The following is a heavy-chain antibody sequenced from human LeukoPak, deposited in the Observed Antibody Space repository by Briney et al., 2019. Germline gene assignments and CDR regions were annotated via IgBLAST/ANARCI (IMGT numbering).Heavy chain of an antibody. CDR2: IYYSGST. D-gene: IGHD6-19*01. Sequence: SETLSLTCTVSGGSVSSGGHHWSWIRQSPGKGLEWIGRIYYSGSTNYNPSLQSRVSISVDTSTNKFSLKLSSVTAADTAVYFCATVGGSGWFDYWGQGTLVTVSS. CDR3: ATVGGSGWFDY. CDR1: GGSVSSGGHH. J-gene: IGHJ4*02. V-gene: IGHV4-61*08.